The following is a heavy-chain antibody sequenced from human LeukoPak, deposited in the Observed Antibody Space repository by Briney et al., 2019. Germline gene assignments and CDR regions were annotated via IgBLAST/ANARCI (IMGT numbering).Heavy chain of an antibody. D-gene: IGHD3-10*02. CDR3: AELGITMIGGV. CDR2: ISSSGSTI. J-gene: IGHJ6*04. Sequence: GGSLRLSCAASGFTFSSYEVNWVRQAPGKGLEWVSYISSSGSTIYYADSVKGRFTISRDNAKNSLYLQMDSLRAEDTAVYYCAELGITMIGGVWGKGTTVTISS. CDR1: GFTFSSYE. V-gene: IGHV3-48*03.